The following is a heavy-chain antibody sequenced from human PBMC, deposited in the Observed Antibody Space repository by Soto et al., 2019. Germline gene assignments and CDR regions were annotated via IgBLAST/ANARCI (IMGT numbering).Heavy chain of an antibody. D-gene: IGHD4-17*01. CDR3: AREPDGAYSGY. V-gene: IGHV1-69*08. Sequence: QVQLVQSGAEVKKPGSSVKVSCKASGGTFSSYSINWVRQAPGQGLEWMGRITPILGIANYAQKFQGRVTITADKATSTAYRELSSLRSEDTAVYSCAREPDGAYSGYWGQGTLVTVSS. J-gene: IGHJ4*02. CDR2: ITPILGIA. CDR1: GGTFSSYS.